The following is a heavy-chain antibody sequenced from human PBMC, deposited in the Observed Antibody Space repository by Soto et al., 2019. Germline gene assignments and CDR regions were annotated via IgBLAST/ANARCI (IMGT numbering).Heavy chain of an antibody. CDR2: ISGSGGLT. CDR1: GFTFSSYA. D-gene: IGHD2-2*01. V-gene: IGHV3-23*01. J-gene: IGHJ4*02. Sequence: GSLRLSCAASGFTFSSYAMSWVRQAPGKGLEWVSVISGSGGLTNYADSVKGRFSISRDNSKNTLYLQMNSLRAEDTAVYYCAKPNLFCSSTSCYDYWGQGTLVTVSS. CDR3: AKPNLFCSSTSCYDY.